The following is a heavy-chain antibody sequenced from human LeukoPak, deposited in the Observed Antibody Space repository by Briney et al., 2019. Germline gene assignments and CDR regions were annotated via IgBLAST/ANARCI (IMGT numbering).Heavy chain of an antibody. Sequence: ASVKVSCKTSGYTFTSYGISWVRQAPGQGLEWMGWISAYNGNTNYAQKLHGRVTMTTDTSTSTAYMELRSLRSDDTAVYYCARDGPLAVIYNWFDPWGQGTLVTVSS. CDR3: ARDGPLAVIYNWFDP. J-gene: IGHJ5*02. D-gene: IGHD2-21*01. V-gene: IGHV1-18*04. CDR1: GYTFTSYG. CDR2: ISAYNGNT.